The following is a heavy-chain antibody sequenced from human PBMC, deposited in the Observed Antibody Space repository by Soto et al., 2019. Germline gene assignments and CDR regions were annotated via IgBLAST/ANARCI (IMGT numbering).Heavy chain of an antibody. J-gene: IGHJ4*02. CDR2: IYHSGST. Sequence: QVQLQESGPGLVKPSGTLSLTCAVSGGSISSSNWWSWVRQPPGKGLEWIGEIYHSGSTNYNPSLKXXVXTXXDKAKHQFSRKRSSVTAADTAVYYCASEGAIYFDYWGQGTLVTVSS. CDR3: ASEGAIYFDY. V-gene: IGHV4-4*02. D-gene: IGHD1-26*01. CDR1: GGSISSSNW.